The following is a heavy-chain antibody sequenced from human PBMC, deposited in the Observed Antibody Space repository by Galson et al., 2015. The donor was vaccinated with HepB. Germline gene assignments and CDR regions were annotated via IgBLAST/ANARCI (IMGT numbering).Heavy chain of an antibody. CDR2: IKSKNDGGTT. CDR3: ATMAFDLWGGQYYFYYYMDV. Sequence: SLRLSCAASGFTFSNLWMSWVRHAPGRGLEWVGRIKSKNDGGTTDYAAPVKGRFTISRDDSRDTLYLQMNSLKTEDTAVYYCATMAFDLWGGQYYFYYYMDVWGKGTTVTVSS. V-gene: IGHV3-15*05. J-gene: IGHJ6*03. D-gene: IGHD3-3*01. CDR1: GFTFSNLW.